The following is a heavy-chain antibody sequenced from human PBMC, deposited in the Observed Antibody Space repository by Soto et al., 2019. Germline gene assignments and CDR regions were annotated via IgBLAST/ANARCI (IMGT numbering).Heavy chain of an antibody. CDR2: MYHSGRT. CDR1: GGSISSGGYS. J-gene: IGHJ4*02. V-gene: IGHV4-30-2*01. D-gene: IGHD2-2*01. Sequence: QLQLQESGSGLVKPSQTLSLTCAVSGGSISSGGYSWSWIRQPPATGLEWIGYMYHSGRTYYTPSLKSRVPRSIDRSKDPFSLKLSSVTSAATAVYYCARVPDCCGQAVLVTVAS. CDR3: ARVPDC.